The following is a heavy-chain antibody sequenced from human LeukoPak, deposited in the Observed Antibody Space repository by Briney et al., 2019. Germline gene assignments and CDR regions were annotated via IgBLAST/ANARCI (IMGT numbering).Heavy chain of an antibody. CDR3: ARAEGAAPGGFDYYYYYMDV. CDR2: IIPIFGTA. CDR1: GGTFSSYA. Sequence: ASVKVSCKASGGTFSSYAISWVRQAPGQGLEWMGGIIPIFGTANYAQKFQGRVTITADKSTSTAYMELSSLRSEDTAVYYCARAEGAAPGGFDYYYYYMDVWGKGTTVTVSS. D-gene: IGHD6-6*01. J-gene: IGHJ6*03. V-gene: IGHV1-69*06.